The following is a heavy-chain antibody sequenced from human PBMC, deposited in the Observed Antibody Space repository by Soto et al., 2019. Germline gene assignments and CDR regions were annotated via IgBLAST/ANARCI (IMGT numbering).Heavy chain of an antibody. CDR1: GGSFSGYS. CDR3: ARYKITGLFDY. V-gene: IGHV4-34*01. CDR2: INHSGST. D-gene: IGHD2-8*02. Sequence: QVQLQQWGAGLLKPSVTLSLTCAVYGGSFSGYSCTGIRQPPGTGLEWIGEINHSGSTNFNPSLESRVTISVDTSKNPFAMKLTSVTEADTAVYYCARYKITGLFDYWGQGTLVTVSS. J-gene: IGHJ4*02.